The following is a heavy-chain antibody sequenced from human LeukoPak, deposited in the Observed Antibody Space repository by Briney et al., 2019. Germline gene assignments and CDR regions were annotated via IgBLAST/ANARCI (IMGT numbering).Heavy chain of an antibody. CDR2: INPNSGGT. CDR3: ARGGYDILTGFSIAFDY. J-gene: IGHJ4*02. V-gene: IGHV1-2*02. D-gene: IGHD3-9*01. Sequence: ASVKVSCKASGYTFTGYYMHWVRQAPGQGLEWMGWINPNSGGTNYAQKFQGRVTMTRDTSISTAYMELSRLRSDDTAVYYCARGGYDILTGFSIAFDYWGQGTLVTVSS. CDR1: GYTFTGYY.